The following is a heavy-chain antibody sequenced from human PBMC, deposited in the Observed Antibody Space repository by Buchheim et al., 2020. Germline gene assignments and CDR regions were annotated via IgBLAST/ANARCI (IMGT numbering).Heavy chain of an antibody. CDR3: AKWFSYGYRAFDI. Sequence: QVQLVESGGGVVQPGRSLRLSCAASGFTFSSYGMHWVRQAPGKGLEWVAVISYDGSNKYYADSLKGGFTISGANSKNTLYLQMNSLRPEDTAVYYCAKWFSYGYRAFDIWGQGT. D-gene: IGHD5-18*01. CDR2: ISYDGSNK. J-gene: IGHJ3*02. V-gene: IGHV3-30*18. CDR1: GFTFSSYG.